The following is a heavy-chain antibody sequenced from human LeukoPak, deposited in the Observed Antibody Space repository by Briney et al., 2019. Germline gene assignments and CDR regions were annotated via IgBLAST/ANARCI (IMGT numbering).Heavy chain of an antibody. CDR1: GFSFSTSGVG. J-gene: IGHJ4*02. V-gene: IGHV2-5*02. D-gene: IGHD3-10*02. CDR3: ARRMSGGLRFDY. Sequence: SGPTLVNPTQTLTLTCTFAGFSFSTSGVGVGWIRQPPGKALEWLALIYWDDDKRYSPSLKSRLTITKDTSKNQVVLTMTNMDPVDTATYYCARRMSGGLRFDYWGQGTLVTVSS. CDR2: IYWDDDK.